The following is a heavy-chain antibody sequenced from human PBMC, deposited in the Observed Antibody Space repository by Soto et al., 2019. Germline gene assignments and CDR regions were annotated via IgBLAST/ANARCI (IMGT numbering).Heavy chain of an antibody. V-gene: IGHV4-4*07. J-gene: IGHJ5*02. Sequence: PSETLSLTCTVSGVPISSYYWSWMRQPAGKGLEFIGRIHAGGDVVYNPSLKSRVIMSTDTSKNQFSLWLRSVSAADTAIYYCARNRDDYGSSYNWFDPWGQGTSVTVSS. CDR1: GVPISSYY. CDR3: ARNRDDYGSSYNWFDP. D-gene: IGHD2-15*01. CDR2: IHAGGDV.